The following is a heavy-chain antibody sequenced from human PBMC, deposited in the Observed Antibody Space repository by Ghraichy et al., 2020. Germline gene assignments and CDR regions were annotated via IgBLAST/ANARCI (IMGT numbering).Heavy chain of an antibody. CDR3: ARDSGTAMLDY. D-gene: IGHD5-18*01. V-gene: IGHV3-53*04. CDR2: IYSGGST. CDR1: GFTVSSNY. J-gene: IGHJ4*02. Sequence: LSLTCAASGFTVSSNYMSWVRQAPGKGLEWVSVIYSGGSTYYADSVKGRFTISRHNSKNTLYLQMNSLRAEDTAVYYWARDSGTAMLDYWGQGTLVTVSS.